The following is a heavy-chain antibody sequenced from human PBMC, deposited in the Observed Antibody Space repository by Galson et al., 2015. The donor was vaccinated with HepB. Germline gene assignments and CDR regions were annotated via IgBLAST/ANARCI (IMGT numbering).Heavy chain of an antibody. D-gene: IGHD4-23*01. J-gene: IGHJ4*02. V-gene: IGHV3-74*03. CDR2: MYSDGAT. CDR1: GFTFSSYW. CDR3: VRGNSGYGNFDY. Sequence: SLRLSCAASGFTFSSYWMHWVRQAPGKGLVWVSRMYSDGATTYADSVKGRFTISRDDAKNTLYLQMNRLRAEDTGVYYCVRGNSGYGNFDYCGKGTLVTVSS.